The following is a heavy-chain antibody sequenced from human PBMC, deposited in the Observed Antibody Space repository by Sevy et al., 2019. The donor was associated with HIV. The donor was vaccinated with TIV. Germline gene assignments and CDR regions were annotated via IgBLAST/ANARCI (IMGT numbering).Heavy chain of an antibody. J-gene: IGHJ4*02. V-gene: IGHV3-11*01. Sequence: GGSLRLSCAASGITFSDYYMSWIRQAPGKGLEWVSYISSSGSTIYYADSVKGRFTISRDNAKNSLYLQMNSLRAEDTAVYYCARVFGGSSWLKDSIDYWGQGTLVTVSS. CDR2: ISSSGSTI. CDR1: GITFSDYY. CDR3: ARVFGGSSWLKDSIDY. D-gene: IGHD6-13*01.